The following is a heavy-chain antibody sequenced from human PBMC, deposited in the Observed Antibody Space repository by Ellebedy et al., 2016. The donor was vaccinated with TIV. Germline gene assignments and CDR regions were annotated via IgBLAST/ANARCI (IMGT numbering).Heavy chain of an antibody. V-gene: IGHV3-23*01. CDR2: ISGSGGNT. D-gene: IGHD2-21*01. Sequence: GESLKISCAASGFTFTGYAMSWVRQAPGKGLEWVSGISGSGGNTYHADSVKGRFTISRDNSKNTLYLQMNSLRAEDTAVYYCAKNLLGWWCPDNWGQGTLVTVSS. CDR3: AKNLLGWWCPDN. J-gene: IGHJ4*02. CDR1: GFTFTGYA.